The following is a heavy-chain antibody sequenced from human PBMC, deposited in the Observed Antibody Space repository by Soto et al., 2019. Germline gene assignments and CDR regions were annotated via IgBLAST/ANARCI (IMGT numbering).Heavy chain of an antibody. CDR3: AGLGSTAADL. J-gene: IGHJ5*02. CDR2: IVVGSGST. CDR1: GFTFTSSA. Sequence: QMQLVQSGPDVQKPGTSVKVSCRASGFTFTSSAVQWVRQARGQRLEWIGWIVVGSGSTNFAQKFHERVTLTRDMSTNTVYMELSSLSSEDTAVYYCAGLGSTAADLGGQGTLVTVSA. V-gene: IGHV1-58*01. D-gene: IGHD2-2*01.